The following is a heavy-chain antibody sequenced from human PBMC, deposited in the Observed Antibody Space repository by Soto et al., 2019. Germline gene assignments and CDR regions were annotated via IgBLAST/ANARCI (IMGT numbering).Heavy chain of an antibody. CDR1: GASITTYY. V-gene: IGHV4-59*13. CDR3: ARRLFGSGWTLDS. Sequence: SETLSLTCDVSGASITTYYWSWIRQAPGKGLEWIGNVYHTGSTDYNSSLRSRVTISVDTSKNQFSSNMNSVTAADTAVYYCARRLFGSGWTLDSWGQGALVTVSS. J-gene: IGHJ4*02. D-gene: IGHD6-19*01. CDR2: VYHTGST.